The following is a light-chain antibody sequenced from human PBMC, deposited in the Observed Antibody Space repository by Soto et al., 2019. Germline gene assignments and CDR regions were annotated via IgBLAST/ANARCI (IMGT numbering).Light chain of an antibody. CDR3: ASYTASSTVV. J-gene: IGLJ2*01. CDR2: DVS. Sequence: QSVLTQPASVSGSPGQSITISCIGTSSDVGGDDYVSWYQQYPGKVPKLVIYDVSYRPSGVSNRFSGSKSGNTASLTISGLQAEDEGDYYCASYTASSTVVFGGGTKLTVL. CDR1: SSDVGGDDY. V-gene: IGLV2-14*03.